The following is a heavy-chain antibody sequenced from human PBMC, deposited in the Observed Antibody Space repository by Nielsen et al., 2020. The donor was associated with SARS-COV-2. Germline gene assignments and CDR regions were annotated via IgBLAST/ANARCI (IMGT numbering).Heavy chain of an antibody. V-gene: IGHV3-23*01. J-gene: IGHJ3*02. Sequence: GESLKISCAASRFTFSSYAMSWVRQAPGKWLEWVSGISGSDDSAYFADSVKGRFTISRDNSKNTLYLQMNSLRAEDTAVYYCAKMEGYQLLGIGDAFDIWGQGTMVTVSS. CDR3: AKMEGYQLLGIGDAFDI. CDR2: ISGSDDSA. CDR1: RFTFSSYA. D-gene: IGHD2-2*01.